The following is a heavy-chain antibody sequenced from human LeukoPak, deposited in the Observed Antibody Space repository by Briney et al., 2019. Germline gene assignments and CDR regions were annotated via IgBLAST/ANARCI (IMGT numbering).Heavy chain of an antibody. CDR2: IIPIFGTA. Sequence: ASVKVSCKASGGTFSSYAISWVRQAPGQGLEGMGGIIPIFGTANYAQRFQGRVTITADKSTSTAYMELSSLRSEDTAVYYCASFQGTSITIFGVVTSYYYMDVWGKGTTVTVSS. CDR1: GGTFSSYA. J-gene: IGHJ6*03. D-gene: IGHD3-3*01. CDR3: ASFQGTSITIFGVVTSYYYMDV. V-gene: IGHV1-69*06.